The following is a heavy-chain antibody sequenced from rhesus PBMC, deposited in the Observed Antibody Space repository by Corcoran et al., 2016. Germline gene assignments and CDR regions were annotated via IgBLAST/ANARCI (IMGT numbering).Heavy chain of an antibody. D-gene: IGHD2-15*01. J-gene: IGHJ6*01. CDR1: GFTFSDYY. Sequence: EVQLVESGGGLVQHGGSLRLSCAASGFTFSDYYMYWVRKAPGKGLEWVGFIRSKAYGGTAEYAASVKGRFTISRDDSKSIAYLQMSSLKTEDTAVYYCTKDQYSFDYWGQGVVVTVSS. V-gene: IGHV3-184*01. CDR2: IRSKAYGGTA. CDR3: TKDQYSFDY.